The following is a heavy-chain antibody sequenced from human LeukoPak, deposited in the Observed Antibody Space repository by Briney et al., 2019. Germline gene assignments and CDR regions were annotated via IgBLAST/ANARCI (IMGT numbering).Heavy chain of an antibody. CDR1: GGSISSSSCY. Sequence: ASETLSLTCTVSGGSISSSSCYWGWIRQSPGKGLEWIGSIYYSGSTYYNPSLKSRVTISVDMSKNQFSLNLNSVTAADTAVYYCARDGPAGYYYGMDVWGQGTTVTVSS. J-gene: IGHJ6*02. CDR2: IYYSGST. D-gene: IGHD2-2*01. V-gene: IGHV4-39*07. CDR3: ARDGPAGYYYGMDV.